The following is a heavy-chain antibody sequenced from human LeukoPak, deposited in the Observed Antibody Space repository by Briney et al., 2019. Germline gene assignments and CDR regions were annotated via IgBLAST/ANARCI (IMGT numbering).Heavy chain of an antibody. CDR2: ISYDGSNK. CDR3: ARSPQEQLGYYFDY. V-gene: IGHV3-30-3*01. CDR1: GFTFSSYA. D-gene: IGHD5-18*01. Sequence: GGSLRLSCAASGFTFSSYAMHWVRQAPGKGLEWVAVISYDGSNKYYADSVKGRFTISRDNSKNTLYLQMNSLRAEDTAVYYCARSPQEQLGYYFDYWGQGTLVTVSS. J-gene: IGHJ4*02.